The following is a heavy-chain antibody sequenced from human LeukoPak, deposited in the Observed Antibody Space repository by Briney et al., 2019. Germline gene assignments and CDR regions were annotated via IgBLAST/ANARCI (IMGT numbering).Heavy chain of an antibody. J-gene: IGHJ4*02. CDR2: MDPNSDNS. V-gene: IGHV1-8*01. CDR1: RYIFTNYG. Sequence: GASVKVSCKASRYIFTNYGINWVRQATGQGLEWMGWMDPNSDNSGYAQKFQGRVTMTRNTSINTAYMELSSLGSEDTAVYYCARGSGGSGMYYFDYWGQGTLVTVSS. CDR3: ARGSGGSGMYYFDY. D-gene: IGHD2-15*01.